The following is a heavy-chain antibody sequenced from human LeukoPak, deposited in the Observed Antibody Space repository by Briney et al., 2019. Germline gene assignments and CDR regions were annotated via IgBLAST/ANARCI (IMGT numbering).Heavy chain of an antibody. J-gene: IGHJ6*03. V-gene: IGHV1-2*02. Sequence: ASVKVSCKASGYTFTGYYMHWVRQAPGQGLEWMGWINPASGGTHYVQKFQGRVTMTRDTSISTAYMELSRLRSDDTAVYYCARTNGERITIFGVVTSYYYYMDVWGKGTTVTVSS. CDR2: INPASGGT. CDR1: GYTFTGYY. CDR3: ARTNGERITIFGVVTSYYYYMDV. D-gene: IGHD3-3*01.